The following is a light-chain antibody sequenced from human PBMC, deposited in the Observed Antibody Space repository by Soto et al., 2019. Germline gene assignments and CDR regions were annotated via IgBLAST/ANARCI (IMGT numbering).Light chain of an antibody. J-gene: IGKJ1*01. CDR2: GAS. V-gene: IGKV3-20*01. CDR3: PQYGSSPPWT. Sequence: EIVLTQSPGTLSLSPGERATLSCRASQSVSSSYLAWYQQKPGQAPRLLIYGASSRATGIPDRFSGSGSGTDFSLTISRLEPEDFAVYYCPQYGSSPPWTFGQGTTLEIK. CDR1: QSVSSSY.